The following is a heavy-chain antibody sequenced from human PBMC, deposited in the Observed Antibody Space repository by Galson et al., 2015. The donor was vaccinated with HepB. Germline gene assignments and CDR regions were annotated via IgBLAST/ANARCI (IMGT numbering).Heavy chain of an antibody. D-gene: IGHD5-12*01. Sequence: CKASGGTFSSYAISWVRQAPGQGLEWMGGIIPIFGTANYAQKFQGRVTITADESTSTAYMELSSLRSEDTALYYCARIGGIYSGYDYYYYYYMDVWGKGTTVTVSS. CDR3: ARIGGIYSGYDYYYYYYMDV. CDR2: IIPIFGTA. J-gene: IGHJ6*03. CDR1: GGTFSSYA. V-gene: IGHV1-69*01.